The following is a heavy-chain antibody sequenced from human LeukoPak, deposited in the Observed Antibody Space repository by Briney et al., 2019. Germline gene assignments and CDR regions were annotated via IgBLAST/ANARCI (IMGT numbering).Heavy chain of an antibody. CDR2: IYTTGST. J-gene: IGHJ4*02. D-gene: IGHD6-13*01. V-gene: IGHV4-4*07. Sequence: SETLSLTCIVSGDSISSYYRSWIRQPAGKGLEWIGRIYTTGSTFYNPSLKSRVTMSVDTSKNQFSLKLTSVTAADTAVYYCARGSRYSGSWGAFDYWGQGTPVTVSS. CDR3: ARGSRYSGSWGAFDY. CDR1: GDSISSYY.